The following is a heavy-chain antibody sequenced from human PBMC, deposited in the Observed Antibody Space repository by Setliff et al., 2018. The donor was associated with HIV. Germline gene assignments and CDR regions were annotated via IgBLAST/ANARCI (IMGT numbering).Heavy chain of an antibody. Sequence: AETLSLTCTVSGGSISNYYWCWIRQPAGKGLEWIGSIYFTGSSDNNPSLKSRVTLSVDTSKHQFSLKLSSVTAADTAVYYCARVQMAYAAFDVWGQGTMVTVSS. CDR3: ARVQMAYAAFDV. D-gene: IGHD4-17*01. CDR1: GGSISNYY. V-gene: IGHV4-59*01. J-gene: IGHJ3*01. CDR2: IYFTGSS.